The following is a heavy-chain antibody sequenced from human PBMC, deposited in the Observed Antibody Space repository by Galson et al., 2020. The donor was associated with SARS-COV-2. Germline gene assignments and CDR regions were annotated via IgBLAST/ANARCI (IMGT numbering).Heavy chain of an antibody. V-gene: IGHV3-30*09. D-gene: IGHD5-12*01. CDR1: GFTFSNNA. J-gene: IGHJ5*02. CDR3: ATERYSGSRGLES. Sequence: QLGESLKISCAASGFTFSNNAMHWVRQAPGKGLEWVAVISDDGKKRYYPDSVKGRFAISRDNSKDRLYLQINRLTPADTARYYCATERYSGSRGLESWGQGVQVTVSS. CDR2: ISDDGKKR.